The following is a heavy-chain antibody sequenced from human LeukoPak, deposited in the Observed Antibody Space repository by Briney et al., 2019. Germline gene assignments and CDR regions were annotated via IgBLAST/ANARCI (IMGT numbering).Heavy chain of an antibody. J-gene: IGHJ5*02. CDR2: INHSGST. CDR3: ARVEGYCTNGVCYTPWFDP. D-gene: IGHD2-8*01. CDR1: GRSFSGYY. V-gene: IGHV4-34*01. Sequence: SETLSLTCAVYGRSFSGYYWSWIRQPPGKGLEWIGEINHSGSTNYNPSLKSRVTISVDTSKNQFSLKLSSVTAADTAVYYCARVEGYCTNGVCYTPWFDPWGQGTLVTVSS.